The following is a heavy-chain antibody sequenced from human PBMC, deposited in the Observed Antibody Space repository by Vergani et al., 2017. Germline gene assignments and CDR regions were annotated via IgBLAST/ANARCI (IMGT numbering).Heavy chain of an antibody. V-gene: IGHV3-23*01. CDR2: LTGGGGST. D-gene: IGHD1-26*01. CDR3: VKDAGSYENFFDS. CDR1: GFTFSTYA. J-gene: IGHJ4*02. Sequence: EVQLLESGGSLKQPGGSVRLSCAASGFTFSTYAMHWVRQAPGKGLEWVSVLTGGGGSTYYADSFKGRFIISRDTSRDTLYLQMNILRPEDTATYYCVKDAGSYENFFDSWGQGTLVTVSS.